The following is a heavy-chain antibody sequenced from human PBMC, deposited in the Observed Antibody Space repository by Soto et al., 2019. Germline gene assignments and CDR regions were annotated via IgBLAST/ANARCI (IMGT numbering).Heavy chain of an antibody. V-gene: IGHV4-38-2*02. CDR1: GYSISSGYY. CDR2: IYHSGST. J-gene: IGHJ6*02. D-gene: IGHD6-13*01. Sequence: PSETLSLTCAVSGYSISSGYYWGWIRQPPGKGLEWIGSIYHSGSTYYNPSLKSRVTISVDTSKNQFSLKLSSVTAADTAVYYCAREPSPLEYSSSWAPPAGGMDALGQGTTVTVSS. CDR3: AREPSPLEYSSSWAPPAGGMDA.